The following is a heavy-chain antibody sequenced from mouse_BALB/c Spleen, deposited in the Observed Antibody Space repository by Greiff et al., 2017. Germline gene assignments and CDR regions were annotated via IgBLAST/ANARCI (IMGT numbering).Heavy chain of an antibody. D-gene: IGHD2-4*01. CDR2: INPSNGRT. J-gene: IGHJ3*01. Sequence: VQLQQPGAELVKPGASVKLSCKASGYTFTSYWMHWVKQRPGQGLEWIGEINPSNGRTNYNEKFKSKATLTVDKSSSTAYMQLSSLTSEDSAVYYCANGMITLFAYWGQGTLVTVSA. CDR1: GYTFTSYW. CDR3: ANGMITLFAY. V-gene: IGHV1S81*02.